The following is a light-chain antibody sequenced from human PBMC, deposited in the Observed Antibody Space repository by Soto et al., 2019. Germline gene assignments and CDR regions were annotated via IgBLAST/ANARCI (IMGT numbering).Light chain of an antibody. CDR1: SRDVGAYNF. V-gene: IGLV2-14*03. CDR2: NVY. CDR3: SAYTVSRTYV. Sequence: QSVLTHPASVSGSPGQSITISCTGTSRDVGAYNFVSWHQQHPGKAPKLMIYNVYDRPSGISYRFSGSTSGNTASLTISGLQGEDEDDYYCSAYTVSRTYVFGTGPKVTVL. J-gene: IGLJ1*01.